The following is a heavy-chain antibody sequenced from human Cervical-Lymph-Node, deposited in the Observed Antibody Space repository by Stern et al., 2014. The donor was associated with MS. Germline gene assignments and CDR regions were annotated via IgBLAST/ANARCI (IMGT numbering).Heavy chain of an antibody. CDR1: GFTFSCYG. CDR3: ARDSYSSSWYNYFDY. V-gene: IGHV3-33*01. D-gene: IGHD6-13*01. J-gene: IGHJ4*02. Sequence: VQLVESGGGVVQPGRSLRLSCAASGFTFSCYGMHWVRQAPGKGLEWVAVIWYDGSNKYYADSVKGRFTISRDNSKNTLYLQMNSLRAEDTAVYYCARDSYSSSWYNYFDYWGQGTLVTVSS. CDR2: IWYDGSNK.